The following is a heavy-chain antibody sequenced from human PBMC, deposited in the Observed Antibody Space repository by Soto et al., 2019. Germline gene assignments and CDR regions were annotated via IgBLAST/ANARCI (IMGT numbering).Heavy chain of an antibody. CDR2: IYATGTT. V-gene: IGHV4-4*07. Sequence: SETLSLTCTVSGASISGFYWSWIRKSAGKGLEWMWRIYATGTTDYYPSLKRRVMMSVDTSKKQFSLKLRSVTAADTAVYYCVRDGTKTLRDWFDPWGQGISVTVSS. J-gene: IGHJ5*02. D-gene: IGHD1-1*01. CDR1: GASISGFY. CDR3: VRDGTKTLRDWFDP.